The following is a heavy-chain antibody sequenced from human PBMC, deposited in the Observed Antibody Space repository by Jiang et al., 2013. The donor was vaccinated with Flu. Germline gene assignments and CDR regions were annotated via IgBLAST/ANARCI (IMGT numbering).Heavy chain of an antibody. J-gene: IGHJ1*01. CDR3: ARGGKKPRYCSSTSCSSGDEYFQH. V-gene: IGHV4-34*01. Sequence: EWIGEINHSGSTNYNPSLKSRVTISVDTSKNQFSLKLSSVTAADTAVYYCARGGKKPRYCSSTSCSSGDEYFQHWGQGTLVTVSS. D-gene: IGHD2-2*01. CDR2: INHSGST.